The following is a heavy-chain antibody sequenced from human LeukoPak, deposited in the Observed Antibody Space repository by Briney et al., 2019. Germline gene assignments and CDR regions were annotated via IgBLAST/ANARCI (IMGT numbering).Heavy chain of an antibody. J-gene: IGHJ4*02. CDR1: GFTFSSYA. D-gene: IGHD2-2*01. CDR2: INSDGSNT. Sequence: GGSLRLSCAASGFTFSSYAMSWVRRAPGKGLVWVSRINSDGSNTNYADSVKGRFTISRDNAKNTLYLQMNSLRAEDTAVYYCAGASSTSCNVWGQGSLVTVSS. CDR3: AGASSTSCNV. V-gene: IGHV3-74*01.